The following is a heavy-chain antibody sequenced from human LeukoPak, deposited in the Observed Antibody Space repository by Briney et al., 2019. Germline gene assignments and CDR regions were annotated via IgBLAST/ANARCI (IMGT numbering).Heavy chain of an antibody. D-gene: IGHD1-20*01. J-gene: IGHJ4*02. V-gene: IGHV3-33*06. CDR1: GFTFSSYG. CDR2: IWYDGSNK. Sequence: PGRSLRLSCAASGFTFSSYGMHWVRQAPGKGLEWVAVIWYDGSNKYYADSVKGRFTISRDNSKNTLYLQMNSLRAEDTAVYYCAKDRPSNWIPDFWGQGTLVTVSS. CDR3: AKDRPSNWIPDF.